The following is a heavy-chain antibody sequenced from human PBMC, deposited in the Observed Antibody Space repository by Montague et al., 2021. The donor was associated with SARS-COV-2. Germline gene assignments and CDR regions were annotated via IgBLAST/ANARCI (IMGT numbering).Heavy chain of an antibody. Sequence: SETLSLTCTVSGSSISSSSYYWGWIRQPPGKGLEWIGEIKDNGFTSYNPSLKSRITISVDTSKNHFSLKLSSVTAADTAVYYCARGDIGAPGPPFDSWGQGTLVTVSS. V-gene: IGHV4-39*02. J-gene: IGHJ4*02. CDR2: IKDNGFT. CDR3: ARGDIGAPGPPFDS. D-gene: IGHD5-12*01. CDR1: GSSISSSSYY.